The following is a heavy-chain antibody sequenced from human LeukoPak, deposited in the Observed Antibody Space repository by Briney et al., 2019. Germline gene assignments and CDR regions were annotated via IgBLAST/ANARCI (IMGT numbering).Heavy chain of an antibody. V-gene: IGHV3-21*01. J-gene: IGHJ4*02. Sequence: PGGSLRLSCAASGFTFSSYSMNWVRQAPGKGLEWVSSISSSSSYIYYADSVKGRFTISRDNAKNSLYLQMNSLRAEDTAVYYCAKDGYGSGSYSYYFDYWGQGTLVTVSS. CDR1: GFTFSSYS. CDR2: ISSSSSYI. CDR3: AKDGYGSGSYSYYFDY. D-gene: IGHD3-10*01.